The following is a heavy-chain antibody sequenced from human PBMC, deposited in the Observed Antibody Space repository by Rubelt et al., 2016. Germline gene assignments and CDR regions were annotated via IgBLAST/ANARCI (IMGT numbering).Heavy chain of an antibody. J-gene: IGHJ4*02. CDR3: ARGPDIVATFDY. CDR2: INTNTGNP. CDR1: GYTFTSYA. V-gene: IGHV7-4-1*02. Sequence: QVQLVQSGSELKKPGASVKVSCKASGYTFTSYAMNWVRQAPGQGLEWMGWINTNTGNPTYAQGFKGRFASSLDTPVSTAYLQISSLKAEDTAVYYCARGPDIVATFDYWGQGTLVTVSS. D-gene: IGHD5-12*01.